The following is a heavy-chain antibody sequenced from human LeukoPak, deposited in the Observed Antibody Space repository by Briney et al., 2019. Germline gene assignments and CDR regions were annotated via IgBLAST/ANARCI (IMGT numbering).Heavy chain of an antibody. J-gene: IGHJ4*02. D-gene: IGHD6-19*01. CDR3: ARGLGI. CDR2: IHHSGST. V-gene: IGHV4-4*02. Sequence: SGTLSLTCDVFGGSISTNYWWNWVRQPPGKGLEWLGEIHHSGSTNYNPSLQSRVSISLDKSKNQFSLKMRFVTAADTAVYYCARGLGIRGQGTLLTVSS. CDR1: GGSISTNYW.